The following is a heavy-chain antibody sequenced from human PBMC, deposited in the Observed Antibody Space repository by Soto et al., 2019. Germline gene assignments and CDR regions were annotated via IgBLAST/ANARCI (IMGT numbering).Heavy chain of an antibody. CDR3: AREATIFGVVINARAFDI. CDR2: INPNSGGT. J-gene: IGHJ3*02. Sequence: ASVKVSCKASGYTFTGYYMHWVRQAPGQGLEWMGWINPNSGGTNYAQKFQGWVTMTRDTSISTAYMELSRLRSDDTAVYYCAREATIFGVVINARAFDIWGQGTMVTVS. D-gene: IGHD3-3*01. V-gene: IGHV1-2*04. CDR1: GYTFTGYY.